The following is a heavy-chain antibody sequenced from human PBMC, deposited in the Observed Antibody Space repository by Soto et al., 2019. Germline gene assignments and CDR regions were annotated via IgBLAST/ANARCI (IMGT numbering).Heavy chain of an antibody. D-gene: IGHD3-3*01. V-gene: IGHV1-18*01. Sequence: ASVKVSCKASGYTFTSYGINWVRQAPGQGLEWMGWISAYNGNTNYAQKLQGRVTMTTDTSTSTAYMELRSLRSDDTAVYYCARASVPLNPVYDFWSGGDNWFDPWGQGTLVTVSS. CDR2: ISAYNGNT. CDR1: GYTFTSYG. J-gene: IGHJ5*02. CDR3: ARASVPLNPVYDFWSGGDNWFDP.